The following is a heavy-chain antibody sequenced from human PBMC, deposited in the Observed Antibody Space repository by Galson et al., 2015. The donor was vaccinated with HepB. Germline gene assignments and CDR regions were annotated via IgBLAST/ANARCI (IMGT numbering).Heavy chain of an antibody. J-gene: IGHJ4*02. Sequence: SVKVSCKASGGTFSSYAISWVRQAPGQGLEWMGGIIPIFGTANYAQKFQGRVTITADESASTAYMELSSLRSEDTAVYYCARGKDGDHDFDYWGQGTLVTVSS. D-gene: IGHD4-17*01. CDR1: GGTFSSYA. CDR2: IIPIFGTA. CDR3: ARGKDGDHDFDY. V-gene: IGHV1-69*13.